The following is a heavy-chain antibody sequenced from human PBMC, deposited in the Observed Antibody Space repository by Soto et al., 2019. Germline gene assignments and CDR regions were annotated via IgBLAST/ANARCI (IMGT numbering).Heavy chain of an antibody. V-gene: IGHV1-8*01. Sequence: VSVKVSCKASGYTFTSYDINWVRPATGQGLEGMGWMNPNSSNTGYAQKFQGRVTMTRNTSISTAYMELSSLRSEDPAADYCATAPYRSGWLSYYCYNGMDVWGKGSTVTVSS. CDR3: ATAPYRSGWLSYYCYNGMDV. CDR1: GYTFTSYD. D-gene: IGHD6-19*01. CDR2: MNPNSSNT. J-gene: IGHJ6*04.